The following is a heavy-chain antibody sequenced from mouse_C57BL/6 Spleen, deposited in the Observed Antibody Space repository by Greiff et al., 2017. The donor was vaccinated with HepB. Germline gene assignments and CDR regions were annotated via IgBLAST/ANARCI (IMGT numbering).Heavy chain of an antibody. V-gene: IGHV7-3*01. CDR3: ARHDDGYDGGFAY. J-gene: IGHJ3*01. Sequence: EVKLVESGGGLVQPGGSLSLSCAASGFTFTDYYMSWVRQPPGKALEWLGFIRNKANGYTTEYSASVKGRFTISRDNSQSILYLQMKALRAEDSATYYCARHDDGYDGGFAYWGQGTLVTVSA. CDR2: IRNKANGYTT. D-gene: IGHD2-2*01. CDR1: GFTFTDYY.